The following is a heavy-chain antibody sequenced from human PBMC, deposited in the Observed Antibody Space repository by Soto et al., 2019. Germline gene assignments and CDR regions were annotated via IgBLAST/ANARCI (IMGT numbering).Heavy chain of an antibody. CDR2: ISSSSGST. Sequence: PGGSLRLSCAASGFTFSSYAMYWVRQAPGKGLEYISYISSSSGSTNYADSVKGRFTISRDNAKNSLYLQMSSLRAEDTAVYYCARDRGGYDRLYYYHGMDVWGQGTTVTVSS. J-gene: IGHJ6*02. D-gene: IGHD5-12*01. CDR1: GFTFSSYA. CDR3: ARDRGGYDRLYYYHGMDV. V-gene: IGHV3-48*04.